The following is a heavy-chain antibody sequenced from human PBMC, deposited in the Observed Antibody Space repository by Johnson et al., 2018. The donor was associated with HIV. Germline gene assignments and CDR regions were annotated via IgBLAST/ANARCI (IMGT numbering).Heavy chain of an antibody. J-gene: IGHJ3*02. CDR2: ISYDGSNK. D-gene: IGHD1-1*01. V-gene: IGHV3-30-3*01. CDR1: GFTFSSYA. CDR3: ARGHWAFDI. Sequence: QVQLVESGGGVVQPGRSLRLSCAASGFTFSSYAMHWVRQAPGQGLEWVEVISYDGSNKYYADSVKGRFTISRDNSKNTLYLQMNSLRAEDTAVYYCARGHWAFDIWGQGTMVTVSS.